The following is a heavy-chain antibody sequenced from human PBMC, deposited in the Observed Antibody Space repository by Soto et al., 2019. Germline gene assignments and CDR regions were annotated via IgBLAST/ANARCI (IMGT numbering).Heavy chain of an antibody. J-gene: IGHJ6*02. Sequence: SVKVSCKASGYTFTGYYMHWVRQAPVQGLDWMGWINPNSGGTNYAQKFQGWVTMTRDTSISTAYMELSRLRSDDTAVYYCARDLAARLYGLDVWAQGTTVTVSS. D-gene: IGHD6-6*01. CDR2: INPNSGGT. CDR1: GYTFTGYY. CDR3: ARDLAARLYGLDV. V-gene: IGHV1-2*04.